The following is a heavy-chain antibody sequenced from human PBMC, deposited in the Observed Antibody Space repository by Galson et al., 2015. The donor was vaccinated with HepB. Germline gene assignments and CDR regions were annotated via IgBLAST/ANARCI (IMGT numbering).Heavy chain of an antibody. V-gene: IGHV3-33*01. J-gene: IGHJ4*02. Sequence: SLRLSCAASGFTFSSYGMHWVRQAPGKGLEWVAVIWYDGSNKYYADSVKGRFTISRDNSKNTLYLQMNSLRAEDTAVYYCASSSRNQYSSGWYTSLFDYWGQGPLVTVSS. CDR1: GFTFSSYG. CDR3: ASSSRNQYSSGWYTSLFDY. D-gene: IGHD6-19*01. CDR2: IWYDGSNK.